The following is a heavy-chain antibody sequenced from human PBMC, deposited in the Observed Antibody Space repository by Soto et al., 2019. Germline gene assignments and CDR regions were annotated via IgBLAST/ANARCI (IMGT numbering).Heavy chain of an antibody. V-gene: IGHV4-34*01. CDR3: ARAFLYYGSGSYYNSLDY. CDR1: GGSFSGYY. CDR2: INHSGST. Sequence: LSLTCAVYGGSFSGYYWSWIRQPPGKGLEWIGEINHSGSTNYNPSLKSRVTISVDTSKNQFSLKLSSVTAADTAVYYCARAFLYYGSGSYYNSLDYWGQGTLVTVSS. J-gene: IGHJ4*02. D-gene: IGHD3-10*01.